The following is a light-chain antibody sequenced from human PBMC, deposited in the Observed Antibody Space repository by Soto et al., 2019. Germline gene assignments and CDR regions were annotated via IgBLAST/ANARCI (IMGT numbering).Light chain of an antibody. CDR3: QKYNSDPLT. CDR2: WAS. J-gene: IGKJ4*01. CDR1: QSVLYSSNNKNY. Sequence: DSVMTQSPDSMSVSLGERATINRKSSQSVLYSSNNKNYLAWYRQKPGQPPKLLIYWASTWESGVPDRFSGSGSGTDFTLTISSLQPEDVAAYYCQKYNSDPLTCGGGTKVDI. V-gene: IGKV4-1*01.